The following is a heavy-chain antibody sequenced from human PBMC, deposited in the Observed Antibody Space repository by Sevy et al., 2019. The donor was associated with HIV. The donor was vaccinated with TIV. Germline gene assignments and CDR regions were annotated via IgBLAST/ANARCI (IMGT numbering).Heavy chain of an antibody. V-gene: IGHV3-33*01. CDR2: IWYDGSNK. Sequence: GGSLRLSCAVSGFTFSSYGMHWVRQAPGKGLEWVAVIWYDGSNKYYADSVKGRFTISRDNSKNTLYLQMNSLTAEDTAVYYCARDPDSTRMGYFQYWGQGTLVTVSS. D-gene: IGHD2-2*01. CDR3: ARDPDSTRMGYFQY. J-gene: IGHJ1*01. CDR1: GFTFSSYG.